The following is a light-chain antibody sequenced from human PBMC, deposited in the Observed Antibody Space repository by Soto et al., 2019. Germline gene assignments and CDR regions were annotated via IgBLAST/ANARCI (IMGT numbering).Light chain of an antibody. CDR3: QQYGSSPRIT. Sequence: EIVLTQSPATLSLSPGERATLSCRASQSVSSYLAWYQQKPGQAHRLLIYGASSRATGIPDRFSGSGSGTDFTLTISRLEPQDFAVYYCQQYGSSPRITVGQGTRLEIK. CDR2: GAS. CDR1: QSVSSY. J-gene: IGKJ5*01. V-gene: IGKV3-20*01.